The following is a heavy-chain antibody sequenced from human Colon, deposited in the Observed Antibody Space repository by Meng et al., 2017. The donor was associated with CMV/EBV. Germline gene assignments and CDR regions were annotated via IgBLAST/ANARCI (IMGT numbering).Heavy chain of an antibody. D-gene: IGHD5-12*01. CDR2: IIPIFGTA. CDR1: GGTFSSYA. V-gene: IGHV1-69*05. Sequence: SVKVSCKASGGTFSSYAISWVRQAPGQGLEWMGGIIPIFGTANYAQKFQGRVTITTDESTSTAYMELNSLRAEDTAVYYCARKGHVDIVGTAGNWFDPWGQGTLVTVSS. J-gene: IGHJ5*02. CDR3: ARKGHVDIVGTAGNWFDP.